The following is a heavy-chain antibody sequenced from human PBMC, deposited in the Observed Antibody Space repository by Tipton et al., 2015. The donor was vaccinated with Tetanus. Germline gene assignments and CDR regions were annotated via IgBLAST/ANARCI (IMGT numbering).Heavy chain of an antibody. Sequence: QVQLVQSGAEMKRPGASVKVSCKASGYTFTSFEMHWVRQAPGQGLEWMGTITPSGGLTTYAQKFQGRLIVAKDTSTSTVSMELNSLRSEDTAVYYCARSKGGTREYYAIKYWGQGTLVTVSS. CDR3: ARSKGGTREYYAIKY. V-gene: IGHV1-46*01. CDR1: GYTFTSFE. CDR2: ITPSGGLT. J-gene: IGHJ4*02. D-gene: IGHD3-3*01.